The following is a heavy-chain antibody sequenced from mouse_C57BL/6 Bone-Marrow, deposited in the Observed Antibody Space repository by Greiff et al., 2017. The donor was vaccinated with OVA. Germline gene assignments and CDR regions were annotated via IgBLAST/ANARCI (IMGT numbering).Heavy chain of an antibody. J-gene: IGHJ4*01. Sequence: EVQLVESGPGLVKPSQSLSLTCSVTGYSITSGYYWNWIRQFPGNKLEWMGYISYDGSNNYNPSLKNRISITRDTSKNQFFLKLNSVTTEDTATYYCARRGLLLYYYAMDYWGQGTSVTVSS. CDR2: ISYDGSN. V-gene: IGHV3-6*01. CDR3: ARRGLLLYYYAMDY. CDR1: GYSITSGYY. D-gene: IGHD2-3*01.